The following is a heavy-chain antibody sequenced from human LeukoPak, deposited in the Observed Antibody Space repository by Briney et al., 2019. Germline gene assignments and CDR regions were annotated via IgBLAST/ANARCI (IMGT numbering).Heavy chain of an antibody. Sequence: ASVKVSCKVSGYTLTELSMHWVRQAPGKGLEWMGGFDPEDGETIYAQKFQGRVTMTRDTSTSTVYMELSSLRSEDTAVYYCARDRGAVANFDYWGQGTLVTVSS. CDR3: ARDRGAVANFDY. J-gene: IGHJ4*02. CDR1: GYTLTELS. D-gene: IGHD6-19*01. V-gene: IGHV1-24*01. CDR2: FDPEDGET.